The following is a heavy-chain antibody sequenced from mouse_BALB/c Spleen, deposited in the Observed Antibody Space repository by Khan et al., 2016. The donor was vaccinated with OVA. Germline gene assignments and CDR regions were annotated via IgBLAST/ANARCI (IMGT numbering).Heavy chain of an antibody. J-gene: IGHJ4*01. CDR1: GFSLTDYG. V-gene: IGHV2-6-5*01. Sequence: QVQLKQSGPGLVAPSQSLSITCTVSGFSLTDYGVSWIRQPPGKGLEWLGLIWGGGTTYYNSVLNSRLSISKDHSTSQVFLKMNSLQTDDTAMYYCAKLLWSHYYALDYWGQGTSVTVSS. CDR3: AKLLWSHYYALDY. CDR2: IWGGGTT. D-gene: IGHD1-1*02.